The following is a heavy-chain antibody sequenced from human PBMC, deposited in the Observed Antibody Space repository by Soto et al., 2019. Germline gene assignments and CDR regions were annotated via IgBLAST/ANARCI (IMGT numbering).Heavy chain of an antibody. Sequence: QLQLQESGPGLVKPSETLSLTCTVSGDSIRSSGYYWGWIRQPPGKGLEWIGIIYYSGSSDYNPSLKSRVTISVDTSRNQVSRNWTSVTAADTAVYYGAIEGQPLLVKNWFDPCGQGTLVTVSS. CDR1: GDSIRSSGYY. D-gene: IGHD1-26*01. CDR2: IYYSGSS. V-gene: IGHV4-39*02. J-gene: IGHJ5*02. CDR3: AIEGQPLLVKNWFDP.